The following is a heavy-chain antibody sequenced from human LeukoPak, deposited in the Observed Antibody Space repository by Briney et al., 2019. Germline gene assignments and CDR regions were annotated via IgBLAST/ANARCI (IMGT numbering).Heavy chain of an antibody. CDR2: INPNSGGT. D-gene: IGHD1-1*01. CDR1: GYTFTGYY. Sequence: ASVKVSCKASGYTFTGYYMHWVRQAPGQGLEWMGWINPNSGGTNYAQKFRGRVTMTRDTSISTAYMELSRLRSDDTAVYYCARDLFAGTMKTEYYFDYWGQGTLVTVSS. CDR3: ARDLFAGTMKTEYYFDY. V-gene: IGHV1-2*02. J-gene: IGHJ4*02.